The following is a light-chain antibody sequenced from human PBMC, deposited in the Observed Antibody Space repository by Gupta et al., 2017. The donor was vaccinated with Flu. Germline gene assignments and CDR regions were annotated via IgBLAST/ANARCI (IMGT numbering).Light chain of an antibody. CDR3: RQTTHWPPFT. CDR2: KVS. J-gene: IGKJ3*01. V-gene: IGKV2-30*01. Sequence: DVVMTQSQLSLPVTLGQPASIYCRSSQSHVYSDGNAYLNWFQQRPGQAPRRLIYKVSNRDAGVSDRCSGSGLGNYLALKNSRGEEEDVGVYYYRQTTHWPPFTVGHGTKVDIK. CDR1: QSHVYSDGNAY.